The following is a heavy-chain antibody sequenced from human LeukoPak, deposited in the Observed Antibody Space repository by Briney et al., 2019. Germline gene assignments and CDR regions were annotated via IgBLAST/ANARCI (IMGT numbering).Heavy chain of an antibody. CDR3: AKGFCSNSCYDDY. D-gene: IGHD2-2*01. CDR2: IKSKFDGGTT. J-gene: IGHJ4*02. Sequence: PGGSLRLSCAASGFTFSNAWMTWVRQAPGKGLEWVGRIKSKFDGGTTDYAAPVKGRFTISRDDSKNTLYLQMSSLKTEDTAAYYCAKGFCSNSCYDDYWGQGTLVTVSS. V-gene: IGHV3-15*01. CDR1: GFTFSNAW.